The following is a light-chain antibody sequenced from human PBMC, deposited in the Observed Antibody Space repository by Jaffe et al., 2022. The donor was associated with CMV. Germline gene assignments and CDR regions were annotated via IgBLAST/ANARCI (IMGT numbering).Light chain of an antibody. CDR1: QSVSSSY. Sequence: EIVLTQSPGTLSLSPGERATLSCRASQSVSSSYLAWYQQKPGQAPNLLISGASSRATGIPDRFSGSGSGTDFTLTISRLEPEDFAVYYCQNYGYVLTFGGGTKVEI. V-gene: IGKV3-20*01. CDR3: QNYGYVLT. CDR2: GAS. J-gene: IGKJ4*01.